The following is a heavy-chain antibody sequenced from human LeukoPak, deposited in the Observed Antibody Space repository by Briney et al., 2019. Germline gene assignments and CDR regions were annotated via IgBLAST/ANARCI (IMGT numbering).Heavy chain of an antibody. CDR1: GFTFSSYG. CDR2: IGYDGSNK. J-gene: IGHJ6*02. D-gene: IGHD1-26*01. CDR3: ARGLYSGSYYTWYYYYGMDV. Sequence: GRSLRLSCAGSGFTFSSYGMPWVRQAPAKGLEGGAVIGYDGSNKYYADSVKGRFTISRDNSKNTLYLQMNSLRAEDTAVYYCARGLYSGSYYTWYYYYGMDVWGQGTTVTVSS. V-gene: IGHV3-33*01.